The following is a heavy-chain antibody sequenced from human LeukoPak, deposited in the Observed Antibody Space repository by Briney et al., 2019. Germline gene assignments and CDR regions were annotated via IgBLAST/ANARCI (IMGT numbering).Heavy chain of an antibody. CDR3: ARHGTYRSYDY. D-gene: IGHD6-6*01. J-gene: IGHJ4*02. CDR1: GGSISGRRYY. CDR2: IHYDGAT. V-gene: IGHV4-39*01. Sequence: PSETLSLTCSVSGGSISGRRYYWGWIRQPPGRGLEWIGSIHYDGATYYNPSLKSRVTMSVDTSKNQFSLKLSSVTAADTAVYYCARHGTYRSYDYWGQGTLVTVSS.